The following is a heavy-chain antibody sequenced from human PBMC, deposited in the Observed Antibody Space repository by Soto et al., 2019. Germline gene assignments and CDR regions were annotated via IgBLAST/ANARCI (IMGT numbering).Heavy chain of an antibody. CDR2: ISNSGST. J-gene: IGHJ4*02. Sequence: SETLSLTCTVSGGSISSGGYYWSWIRQHPGKGLEWIGYISNSGSTGYNPSLKTRLSMSVDRSKNQFTLRLTSVTAADTAVYFCATESGSTYGYFDYWGLGTLVTVSS. D-gene: IGHD5-18*01. CDR3: ATESGSTYGYFDY. CDR1: GGSISSGGYY. V-gene: IGHV4-30-4*08.